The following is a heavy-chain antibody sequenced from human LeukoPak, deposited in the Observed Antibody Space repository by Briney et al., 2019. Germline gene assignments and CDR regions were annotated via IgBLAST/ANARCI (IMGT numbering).Heavy chain of an antibody. CDR2: ISGNSVTI. CDR3: AKRAMVGPTHFDY. Sequence: GGSLRLSCAASGFTFDSYAMSWVRQAPGKGLEWVSAISGNSVTILYADSVKGRFTVSRDNARNMLYLQMNSLRAEDTAVYYCAKRAMVGPTHFDYWGPGTLVTVSS. CDR1: GFTFDSYA. D-gene: IGHD1-26*01. J-gene: IGHJ4*02. V-gene: IGHV3-23*01.